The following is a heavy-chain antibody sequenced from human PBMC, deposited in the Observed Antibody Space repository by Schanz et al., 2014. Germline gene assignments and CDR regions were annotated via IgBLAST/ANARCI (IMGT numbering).Heavy chain of an antibody. J-gene: IGHJ4*02. CDR3: AKDGIMVQGVIWERYFDS. Sequence: QVQLVESGGGLVKPGGSLRLSCAASGFTFSDYYMSWIRQAPGKGLEWVSYISSSGTTIYYADSVKGRFTISRDNAKNSLYLQMNSLRVEDTAVYYCAKDGIMVQGVIWERYFDSWGQGTLXTVSS. V-gene: IGHV3-11*01. D-gene: IGHD3-10*01. CDR2: ISSSGTTI. CDR1: GFTFSDYY.